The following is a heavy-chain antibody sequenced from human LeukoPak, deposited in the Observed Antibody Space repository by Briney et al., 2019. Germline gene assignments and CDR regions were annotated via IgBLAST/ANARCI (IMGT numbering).Heavy chain of an antibody. Sequence: SETLSLTCTVSGGSISSYYWSWIRQPPGKGLEWIGYIYYSGSTNYNPSLKSRVTISVDTSKNQFSLKLSSVTAADTAVYYCARSDPYSSSWYRDFYFDYWGQGTLVTVSS. CDR1: GGSISSYY. J-gene: IGHJ4*02. CDR2: IYYSGST. CDR3: ARSDPYSSSWYRDFYFDY. D-gene: IGHD6-13*01. V-gene: IGHV4-59*08.